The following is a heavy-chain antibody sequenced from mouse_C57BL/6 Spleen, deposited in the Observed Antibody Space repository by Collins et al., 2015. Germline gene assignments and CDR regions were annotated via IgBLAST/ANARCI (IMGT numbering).Heavy chain of an antibody. V-gene: IGHV1-80*01. CDR1: GYAFSSYW. J-gene: IGHJ1*03. Sequence: QVQLQQSGAELVKPGASVKISCKASGYAFSSYWINWVKQRPGKGLEWIGQIYPGDGDTNYNGKFKGKATLTADKSSSTAYMQLSSLTSEDSAVYFCARALQGYFDVWGTGTTVTVSS. D-gene: IGHD2-10*01. CDR3: ARALQGYFDV. CDR2: IYPGDGDT.